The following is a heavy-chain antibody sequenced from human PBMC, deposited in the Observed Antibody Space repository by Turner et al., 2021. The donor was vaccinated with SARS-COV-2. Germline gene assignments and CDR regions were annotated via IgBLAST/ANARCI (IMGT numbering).Heavy chain of an antibody. V-gene: IGHV3-23*01. CDR1: GLPFNNFG. Sequence: EVQLLESGGGLVQPGGSLRLPCTASGLPFNNFGMSWVRQAPGKGLEWVSTISGSGENTHYAESVKGRFTISRDNSKNTLYLQMNSLRAEDTAIYYCAKDAGVEESFFDYWGQGTLVTVSS. CDR2: ISGSGENT. CDR3: AKDAGVEESFFDY. D-gene: IGHD3-10*01. J-gene: IGHJ4*02.